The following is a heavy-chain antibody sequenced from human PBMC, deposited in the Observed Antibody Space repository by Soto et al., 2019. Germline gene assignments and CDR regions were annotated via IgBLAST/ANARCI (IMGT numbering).Heavy chain of an antibody. CDR1: GYTFTSYA. CDR2: INAGNGNT. CDR3: ARSYSSGWDTYWYFDL. D-gene: IGHD6-19*01. Sequence: QVQLVQSGAEVKKPGASVKVSCKAPGYTFTSYAMHWVRQAPGQRLEWMGWINAGNGNTKYSQKFHGRVTITRDTSASTAYMELSSLRSEDTAVDYCARSYSSGWDTYWYFDLWGRGTLVTVSS. J-gene: IGHJ2*01. V-gene: IGHV1-3*01.